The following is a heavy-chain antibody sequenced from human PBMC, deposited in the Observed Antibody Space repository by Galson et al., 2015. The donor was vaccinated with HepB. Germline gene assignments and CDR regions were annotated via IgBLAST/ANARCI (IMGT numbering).Heavy chain of an antibody. D-gene: IGHD3-10*01. CDR2: ISYDGSNK. CDR1: GFTFSSYG. J-gene: IGHJ6*02. CDR3: AKDHGITMVRKNYYGMDV. Sequence: SLRLSCAASGFTFSSYGMHWVRQAPGKGLEWVAVISYDGSNKYYADSVKGRFTISRDNSKNTLYLQMNSLRAEDTAVYYCAKDHGITMVRKNYYGMDVWGQGTTVTVSS. V-gene: IGHV3-30*18.